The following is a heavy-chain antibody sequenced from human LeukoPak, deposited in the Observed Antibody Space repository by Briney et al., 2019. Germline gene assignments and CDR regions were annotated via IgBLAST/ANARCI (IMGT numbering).Heavy chain of an antibody. J-gene: IGHJ4*02. CDR3: ARAAAVTGQFDF. V-gene: IGHV4-59*08. CDR1: GGSMNNYY. CDR2: IYYSGST. D-gene: IGHD6-19*01. Sequence: PSETLSLTCSVSGGSMNNYYWTWIRQPPGKGLEWIGYIYYSGSTDYNPSLKSRVTISIDTSKNQFSLKLSSVTAADSAVYYCARAAAVTGQFDFWGQGTLVTVSS.